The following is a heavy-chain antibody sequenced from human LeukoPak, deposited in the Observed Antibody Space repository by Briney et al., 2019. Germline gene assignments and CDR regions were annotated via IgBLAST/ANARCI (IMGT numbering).Heavy chain of an antibody. CDR1: GGSISSYY. CDR2: IYYSGST. Sequence: SETLSLTCTVSGGSISSYYWSWIRQPPGKGLEWIGYIYYSGSTNYNPSLKSRVTISVDTSKNQFSLELSSVTAADSAVYYCASGDILTGYPYWGQGTLVSVSS. J-gene: IGHJ4*02. CDR3: ASGDILTGYPY. V-gene: IGHV4-59*01. D-gene: IGHD3-9*01.